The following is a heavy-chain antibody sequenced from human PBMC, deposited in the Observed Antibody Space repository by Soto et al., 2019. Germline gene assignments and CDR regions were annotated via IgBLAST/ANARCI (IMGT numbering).Heavy chain of an antibody. D-gene: IGHD3-3*01. Sequence: QVQLVQSGAEVKKPGSSVKVSCKASGGTFSSYAISWVRQAPGQGLEWMGGIIPIFGTANYAQKFQGRVTITADESTSTAYMELSSLRSEDTAVYYCARDTAFFWSRYFLADYYGMDVWGQGTTVTVSS. J-gene: IGHJ6*02. V-gene: IGHV1-69*01. CDR3: ARDTAFFWSRYFLADYYGMDV. CDR2: IIPIFGTA. CDR1: GGTFSSYA.